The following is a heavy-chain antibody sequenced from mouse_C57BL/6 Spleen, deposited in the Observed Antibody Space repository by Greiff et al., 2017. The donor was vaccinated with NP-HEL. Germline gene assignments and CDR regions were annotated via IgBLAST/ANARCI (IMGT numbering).Heavy chain of an antibody. CDR3: TRLETYYYAMDY. CDR1: GYTFTDYE. Sequence: QVQLKQSGAELVRPGASVTLSCKASGYTFTDYEMHWVKQTPVHGLEWIGAIDPETGGTAYNQKFKGKAILTADKPSSTAYMELRSLTSEDSAVYYCTRLETYYYAMDYWGQGTSVTVSS. V-gene: IGHV1-15*01. CDR2: IDPETGGT. J-gene: IGHJ4*01.